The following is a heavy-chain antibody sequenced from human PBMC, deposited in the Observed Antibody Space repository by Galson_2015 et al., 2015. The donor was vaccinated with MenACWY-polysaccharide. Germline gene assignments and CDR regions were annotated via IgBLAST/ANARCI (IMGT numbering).Heavy chain of an antibody. Sequence: ETLSLTCTVSGGSISSYYWSWIRQPPGKGLEWIGYIYYSGSTNYNPSLKSRVTISVDTSKNQFSLKLSSVTAADTAVYYCARALIDLTISLAAFDIWGQGTMVTVSS. V-gene: IGHV4-59*01. J-gene: IGHJ3*02. CDR1: GGSISSYY. D-gene: IGHD4/OR15-4a*01. CDR2: IYYSGST. CDR3: ARALIDLTISLAAFDI.